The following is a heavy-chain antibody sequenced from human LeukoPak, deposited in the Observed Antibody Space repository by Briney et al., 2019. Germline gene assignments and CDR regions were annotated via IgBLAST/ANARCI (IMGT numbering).Heavy chain of an antibody. CDR3: ARESVSYYYMDV. J-gene: IGHJ6*03. CDR1: GGTFSSYA. V-gene: IGHV1-69*13. CDR2: IIPIFGTA. Sequence: SVKVSCKASGGTFSSYAISWVRQAPGQGLEWMGGIIPIFGTANYAQKFQGRVTITADESTSTAYMELSSLRSEDTAVYYCARESVSYYYMDVWGKGTTVTVSS.